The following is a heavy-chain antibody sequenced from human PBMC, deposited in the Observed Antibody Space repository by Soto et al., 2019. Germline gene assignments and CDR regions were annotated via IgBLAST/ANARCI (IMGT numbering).Heavy chain of an antibody. J-gene: IGHJ3*02. D-gene: IGHD3-16*02. Sequence: SETLSLTCTVSVGSISSDYWSWIRQPPGKGLEWIGYIYYSGSTKYTPSLKSRVTISVDTSENQFSLRLTSVTAADTAVYYCGILDMITFGGVIGPNDAFDSWGQGKMVTVSS. CDR3: GILDMITFGGVIGPNDAFDS. CDR2: IYYSGST. V-gene: IGHV4-59*08. CDR1: VGSISSDY.